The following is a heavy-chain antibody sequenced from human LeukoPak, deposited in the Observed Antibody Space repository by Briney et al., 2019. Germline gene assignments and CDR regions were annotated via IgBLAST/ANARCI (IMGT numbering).Heavy chain of an antibody. CDR2: INPNSGGT. CDR1: GYTFTGYY. CDR3: ARELGAFDI. J-gene: IGHJ3*02. V-gene: IGHV1-2*02. Sequence: ASVKVSCKASGYTFTGYYIHWVRQAPGQGLEWMGWINPNSGGTNYAQKFQGRVTMTRDTSISTAYMELSRLRSDDTAIYYCARELGAFDIWGQGTMVTVSS.